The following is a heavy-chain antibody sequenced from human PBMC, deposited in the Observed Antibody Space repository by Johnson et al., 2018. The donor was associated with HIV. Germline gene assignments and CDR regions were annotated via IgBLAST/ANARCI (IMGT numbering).Heavy chain of an antibody. V-gene: IGHV3-11*04. CDR2: ISWNSGSI. Sequence: QMLLVESGGGLVKPGGSLRLSCAASGFTFSDYYMSWIRQAPGKGLEWVSGISWNSGSIGYADSVKGRFTISRDNAKNSLYLQMNSLRAEDTAVYYCARGDTAMGYDAFDIWGQGTMVTVSS. CDR1: GFTFSDYY. J-gene: IGHJ3*02. CDR3: ARGDTAMGYDAFDI. D-gene: IGHD5-18*01.